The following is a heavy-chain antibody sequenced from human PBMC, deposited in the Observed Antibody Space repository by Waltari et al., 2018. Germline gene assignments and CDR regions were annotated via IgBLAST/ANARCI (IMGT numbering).Heavy chain of an antibody. CDR2: SIPIFGTA. CDR3: ARGIPNIVATIDAFDI. V-gene: IGHV1-69*05. J-gene: IGHJ3*02. CDR1: GGTFSSYA. D-gene: IGHD5-12*01. Sequence: QVQLVQSGAEVKKPGSSVKVSCKASGGTFSSYAISWVRQAPGQGLEWMGGSIPIFGTANYAQKFQGRVTITTDESTSTAYMELSSLRSEDTAVYYCARGIPNIVATIDAFDIWGQGTMVTVSS.